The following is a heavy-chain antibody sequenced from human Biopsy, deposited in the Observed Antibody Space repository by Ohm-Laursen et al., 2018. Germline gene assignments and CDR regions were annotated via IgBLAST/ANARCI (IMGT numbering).Heavy chain of an antibody. V-gene: IGHV4-34*01. CDR2: INHSGRT. J-gene: IGHJ6*02. Sequence: TLSLTCAVYGESFNGYYWSWIRQTPGKGLEWIGEINHSGRTNYNPSLKSRVTISVDTSKNQFSLKVRSVTAADTAVYYCVRGVDYYDPYHYYALDVWGQGTAVTVSS. D-gene: IGHD3-22*01. CDR1: GESFNGYY. CDR3: VRGVDYYDPYHYYALDV.